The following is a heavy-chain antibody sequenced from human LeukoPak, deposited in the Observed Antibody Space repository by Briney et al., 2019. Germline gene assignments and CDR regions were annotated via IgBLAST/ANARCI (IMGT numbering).Heavy chain of an antibody. V-gene: IGHV3-33*01. CDR1: GFTFSSYA. CDR2: IWYDGSHL. Sequence: PGRSLRLSCAASGFTFSSYAMHWVRQAPGRGLEWVSVIWYDGSHLYYADSVMGRFTISRDNSKNTLCLQMNSLRVEDTAVYYCARPSDGHYAQGGYFDYWGQGALVTVSS. CDR3: ARPSDGHYAQGGYFDY. D-gene: IGHD4-17*01. J-gene: IGHJ4*02.